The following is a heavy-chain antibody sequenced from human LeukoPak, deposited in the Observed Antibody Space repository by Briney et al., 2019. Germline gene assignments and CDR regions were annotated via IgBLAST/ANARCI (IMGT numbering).Heavy chain of an antibody. D-gene: IGHD6-19*01. J-gene: IGHJ5*02. CDR1: GFTIANHG. V-gene: IGHV3-30*18. CDR3: AKDWGSSGWYNWFDP. Sequence: GSLRLSCAVSGFTIANHGMHWVRQAPGKGLEWVAMISHDGAAVYYGDSVKGRLTISRDNSNNTLYLQMNSLRVEDTAVYYCAKDWGSSGWYNWFDPWGQGTLVTVSS. CDR2: ISHDGAAV.